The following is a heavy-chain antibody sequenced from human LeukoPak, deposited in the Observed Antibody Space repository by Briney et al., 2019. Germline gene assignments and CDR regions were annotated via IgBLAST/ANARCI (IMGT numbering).Heavy chain of an antibody. CDR3: AKDGGLWVSAHWGDS. CDR1: GFDFSSNW. Sequence: GGSLRLSCAASGFDFSSNWMHWVRRAPGQGLVWVSRIKGDGISTNYADSVKGRFTVSRDNSKNTLFLQMNSLRAEDTAVYYCAKDGGLWVSAHWGDSWGRGTLVTVSS. CDR2: IKGDGIST. J-gene: IGHJ4*02. V-gene: IGHV3-74*01. D-gene: IGHD7-27*01.